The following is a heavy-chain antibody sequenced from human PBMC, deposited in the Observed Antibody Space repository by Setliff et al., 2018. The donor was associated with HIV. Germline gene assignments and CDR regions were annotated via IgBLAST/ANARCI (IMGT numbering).Heavy chain of an antibody. D-gene: IGHD5-12*01. V-gene: IGHV3-72*01. CDR3: SRRRGAAINDAFDI. J-gene: IGHJ3*02. Sequence: PGGSLRLSCSTSGFNFRDSWMSWLRLAPGKGLEWVANIRNRAKSYTTEYAASVKGRFVVSGDDSKSSLYLQMNNLKTEDTAVYYCSRRRGAAINDAFDIWGRGTMVTVSS. CDR1: GFNFRDSW. CDR2: IRNRAKSYTT.